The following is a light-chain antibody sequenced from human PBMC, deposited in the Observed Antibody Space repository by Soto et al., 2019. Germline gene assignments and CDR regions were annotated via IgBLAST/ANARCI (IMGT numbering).Light chain of an antibody. Sequence: EIVLTQSPATLSLSPGERATLSCRASQSVSSYLAWYQQKPGQAPRLLIYDASNRATGIPARFSGSGSGTDYTLTTSILEPEDFAVYYCQQRSNWPWTFGQGTKVEIK. CDR2: DAS. J-gene: IGKJ1*01. CDR3: QQRSNWPWT. V-gene: IGKV3-11*01. CDR1: QSVSSY.